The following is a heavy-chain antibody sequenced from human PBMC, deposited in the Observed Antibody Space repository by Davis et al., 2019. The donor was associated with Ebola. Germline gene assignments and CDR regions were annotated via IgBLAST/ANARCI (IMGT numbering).Heavy chain of an antibody. CDR1: GFTFSSYS. CDR2: ISSSSSTI. J-gene: IGHJ4*02. CDR3: ARSSHSSSWIYYFDY. D-gene: IGHD6-13*01. V-gene: IGHV3-48*02. Sequence: PGGSLRLSCAASGFTFSSYSMNWVRQAPGKGLEWVSYISSSSSTIYYADSVKGRFTISRDNAKNSLYLQMNSLRDEDTAVYYCARSSHSSSWIYYFDYWGQGTLVTVSS.